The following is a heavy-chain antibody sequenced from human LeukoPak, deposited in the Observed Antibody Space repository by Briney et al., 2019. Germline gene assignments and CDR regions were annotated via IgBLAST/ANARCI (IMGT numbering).Heavy chain of an antibody. CDR2: IYSDGST. CDR1: GFTVSSNY. V-gene: IGHV3-66*01. Sequence: GGSLRLSYAASGFTVSSNYMSWVRQAPGKGLEWVSVIYSDGSTDYADSVKGRFIISRDKSKNTLYLQMNSLRVEDTAVYYCAAPQRDGYNSRQFDYWGQGTLVTVSS. D-gene: IGHD5-24*01. J-gene: IGHJ4*02. CDR3: AAPQRDGYNSRQFDY.